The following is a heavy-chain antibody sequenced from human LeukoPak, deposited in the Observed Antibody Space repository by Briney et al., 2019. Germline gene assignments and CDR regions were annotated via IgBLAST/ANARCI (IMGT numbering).Heavy chain of an antibody. J-gene: IGHJ6*02. D-gene: IGHD6-19*01. CDR2: ISSNGGST. V-gene: IGHV3-64*01. Sequence: GGSLRLSCAASGFTFSSYAMHWVRKAPGKGLEYVSAISSNGGSTYYANSVKGRFTISRDNSKNTLYLQMGSLRAEDMAVYYCARDRFHDPVADYYYYYGMDVWGQGATVTVSS. CDR3: ARDRFHDPVADYYYYYGMDV. CDR1: GFTFSSYA.